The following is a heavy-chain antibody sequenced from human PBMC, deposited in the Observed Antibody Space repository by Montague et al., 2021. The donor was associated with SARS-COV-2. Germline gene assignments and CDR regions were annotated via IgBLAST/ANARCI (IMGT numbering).Heavy chain of an antibody. CDR2: IYYSGST. Sequence: SESLSLTCTVSGGSISSYYWSWIRQPPGKGLEWIGYIYYSGSTNYNPSLKSRVTISVDTSKNQFSLKLSSVTAADTAVYYCAREGMVRGVNPHYYYGMDVWGQGTPVTVSS. V-gene: IGHV4-59*01. D-gene: IGHD3-10*01. J-gene: IGHJ6*02. CDR3: AREGMVRGVNPHYYYGMDV. CDR1: GGSISSYY.